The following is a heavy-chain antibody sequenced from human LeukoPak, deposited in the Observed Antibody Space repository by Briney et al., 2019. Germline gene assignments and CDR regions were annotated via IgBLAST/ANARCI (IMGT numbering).Heavy chain of an antibody. CDR3: ARDRYPVAGRTQDYYYYYGMDV. J-gene: IGHJ6*02. D-gene: IGHD6-19*01. CDR1: GFTFSSYA. Sequence: GGSLRLSCAASGFTFSSYAMHWVRQAPGKGLEWVAVISYDGSNKYYADSVKGRFTISRDNSKNTLYLQMNSLRAEDTAVYYCARDRYPVAGRTQDYYYYYGMDVWGQGTTVTVSS. V-gene: IGHV3-30-3*01. CDR2: ISYDGSNK.